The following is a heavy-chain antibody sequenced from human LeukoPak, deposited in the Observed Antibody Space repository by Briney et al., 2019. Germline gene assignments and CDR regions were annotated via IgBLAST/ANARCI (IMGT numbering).Heavy chain of an antibody. J-gene: IGHJ4*02. V-gene: IGHV1-69*13. D-gene: IGHD3-3*01. Sequence: GASVKVSCKASGGTFSSYAISWVRQAPGQGLEWMGGIIPIFGTANYAQKFQGRVTITADESTSTAYMELSSLRSEDTAVYYCARAPSLMEDTIFGVTGYWGQGTLVTVSS. CDR2: IIPIFGTA. CDR3: ARAPSLMEDTIFGVTGY. CDR1: GGTFSSYA.